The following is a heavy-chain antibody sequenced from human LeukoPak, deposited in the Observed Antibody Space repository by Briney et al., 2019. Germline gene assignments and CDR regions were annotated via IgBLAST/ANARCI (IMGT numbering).Heavy chain of an antibody. CDR1: GGSFGGYY. D-gene: IGHD3-9*01. J-gene: IGHJ3*02. Sequence: QASETLSLTCAVYGGSFGGYYWSWIRQPPGKGLEWIGEINHSGSTNYNPSLKSRVTISVDTSKNQFSLKLSSVTAADTAVYYCARGGLVLRYFDWLPGNAFDIWGQGTMVTVSS. CDR3: ARGGLVLRYFDWLPGNAFDI. CDR2: INHSGST. V-gene: IGHV4-34*01.